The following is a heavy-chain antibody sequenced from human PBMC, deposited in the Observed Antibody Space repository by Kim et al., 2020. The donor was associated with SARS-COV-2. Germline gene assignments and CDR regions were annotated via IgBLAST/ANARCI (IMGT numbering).Heavy chain of an antibody. J-gene: IGHJ6*01. V-gene: IGHV3-30*18. CDR1: GFTFSTYG. Sequence: GGSLRLSCAASGFTFSTYGMHWVRQAPGKGLEWVALISYDGSNKYYADSVKGRFTISRDNSENTLYLQMNSLTAEDTAVYYCAKGLLRGVNFDYCGLDV. D-gene: IGHD3-10*01. CDR2: ISYDGSNK. CDR3: AKGLLRGVNFDYCGLDV.